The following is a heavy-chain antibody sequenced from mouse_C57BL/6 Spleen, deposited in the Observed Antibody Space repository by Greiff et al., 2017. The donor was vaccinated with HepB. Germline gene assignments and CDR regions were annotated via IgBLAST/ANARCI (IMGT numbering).Heavy chain of an antibody. D-gene: IGHD2-1*01. J-gene: IGHJ3*01. CDR1: GYTFTSYW. Sequence: QVQLQQPGAELVRPGTSVKLSCKASGYTFTSYWMHWVKQRPGQGLEWIGVIDPSDSYTNYNQKFKGKATLTVDTSSSTAYMQLSSLTSEDSAVYYCARELHPWFAYWGQGTLVTVSA. V-gene: IGHV1-59*01. CDR3: ARELHPWFAY. CDR2: IDPSDSYT.